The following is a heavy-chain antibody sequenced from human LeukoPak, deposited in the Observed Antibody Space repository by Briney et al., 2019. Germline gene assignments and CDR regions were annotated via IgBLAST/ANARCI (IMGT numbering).Heavy chain of an antibody. CDR1: GFTVNNNY. CDR3: AKDSDTYYYYGMDV. Sequence: GGSLRLSCAASGFTVNNNYMSWVRQAPGRGLEWVSVIYSGGYTYYAGSVKGRFTISRDNSKNTLYLQMNSLRAEDTAVYYCAKDSDTYYYYGMDVWGQGTTVTVSS. CDR2: IYSGGYT. V-gene: IGHV3-53*01. J-gene: IGHJ6*02.